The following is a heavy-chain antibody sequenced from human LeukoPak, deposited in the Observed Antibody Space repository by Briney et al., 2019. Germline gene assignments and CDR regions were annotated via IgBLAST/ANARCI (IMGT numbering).Heavy chain of an antibody. J-gene: IGHJ2*01. D-gene: IGHD4-17*01. CDR1: GFTFNGYS. CDR3: ARVRGPTVATWYFDL. CDR2: ITTSSSIL. Sequence: GGSLRLSCAASGFTFNGYSIIWVRQAPGKGLERISYITTSSSILYYADSVKGRFTVSRDNAKNSVYLQVNSLRVEDSSVYFCARVRGPTVATWYFDLWGRGTLVTVSP. V-gene: IGHV3-48*01.